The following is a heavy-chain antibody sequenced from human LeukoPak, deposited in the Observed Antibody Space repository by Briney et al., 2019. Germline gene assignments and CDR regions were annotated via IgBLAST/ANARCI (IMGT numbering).Heavy chain of an antibody. CDR1: GGSISSSN. V-gene: IGHV3-23*01. CDR3: AKEVSRVTTFYFDY. J-gene: IGHJ4*02. CDR2: ISGSGAGT. Sequence: PSETLSLTCAVSGGSISSSNWWSWVRQAPGKGLEWVSAISGSGAGTYYADSVKGRFTISRDNSKNTLYLQMNSLRAEDAAVYYCAKEVSRVTTFYFDYWGQGTLVTVSS. D-gene: IGHD4-17*01.